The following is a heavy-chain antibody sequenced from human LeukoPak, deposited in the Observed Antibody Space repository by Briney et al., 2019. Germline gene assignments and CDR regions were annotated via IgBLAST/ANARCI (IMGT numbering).Heavy chain of an antibody. CDR1: RFTFSSYS. CDR2: ISSSSSYI. D-gene: IGHD3-9*01. J-gene: IGHJ4*02. V-gene: IGHV3-21*01. Sequence: GGSLRLSCVASRFTFSSYSMNWVRQAPGKGLEWVSSISSSSSYIYYADSVKGRFTISRDNAKNSLYLQMNSLRAEDTAVYYCAKDRRRDDVLTGSFSDWGQGTLVTVSS. CDR3: AKDRRRDDVLTGSFSD.